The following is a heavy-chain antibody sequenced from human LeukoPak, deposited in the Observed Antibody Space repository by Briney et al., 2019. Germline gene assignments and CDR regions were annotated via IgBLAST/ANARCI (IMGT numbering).Heavy chain of an antibody. J-gene: IGHJ4*02. CDR1: GASISTGYYY. Sequence: SETLSLTCTVSGASISTGYYYWTWIRQHPGKGLEWIGCLHPTGSTYYNPSLKSRLSISVGTSKNQFSLRLSSVTVAGTAVYYCVRDRGDYSGDPGYFEYWGQGILVTVSS. V-gene: IGHV4-31*03. CDR2: LHPTGST. D-gene: IGHD4-4*01. CDR3: VRDRGDYSGDPGYFEY.